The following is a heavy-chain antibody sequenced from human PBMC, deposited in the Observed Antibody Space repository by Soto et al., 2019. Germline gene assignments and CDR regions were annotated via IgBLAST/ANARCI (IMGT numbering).Heavy chain of an antibody. CDR1: GGSVSNGMYY. Sequence: SETLSLTFTVSGGSVSNGMYYWSWIRRPPGKGLELIGKVYFTGTTIYNPSLKSRVTMSVDTYKDQFFLKLTSVTAADTAVYYCARYWNNSDCSPLYYFDXWGLGTMVTVSX. V-gene: IGHV4-61*01. CDR3: ARYWNNSDCSPLYYFDX. J-gene: IGHJ4*02. D-gene: IGHD1-20*01. CDR2: VYFTGTT.